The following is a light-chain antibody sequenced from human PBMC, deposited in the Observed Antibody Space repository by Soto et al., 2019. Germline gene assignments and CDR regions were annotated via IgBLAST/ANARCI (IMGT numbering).Light chain of an antibody. CDR3: QQSYNTPLT. Sequence: DIQMTQSPSSLSASVGDRLTITCRASQSISSYLNWYQQKPGKAPKLLIYATSSLQSGVPSRFSGSGSGTDFTLTISSLQPEDFATYYCQQSYNTPLTFGQGTRLEIK. V-gene: IGKV1-39*01. CDR1: QSISSY. J-gene: IGKJ5*01. CDR2: ATS.